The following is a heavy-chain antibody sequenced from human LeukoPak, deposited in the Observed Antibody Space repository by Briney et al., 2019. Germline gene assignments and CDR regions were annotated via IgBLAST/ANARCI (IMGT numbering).Heavy chain of an antibody. D-gene: IGHD4-17*01. CDR2: LSSRETTI. V-gene: IGHV3-48*03. Sequence: GGSLRLSCAASGFTFSSYDLNWVRQAPGKGLEWISYLSSRETTIYYADSVKGRFTISRDNAKNSLYLQINSLRAEDTAVYYCARVGYYEGYFDYWGQGTLVTVSS. CDR3: ARVGYYEGYFDY. CDR1: GFTFSSYD. J-gene: IGHJ4*02.